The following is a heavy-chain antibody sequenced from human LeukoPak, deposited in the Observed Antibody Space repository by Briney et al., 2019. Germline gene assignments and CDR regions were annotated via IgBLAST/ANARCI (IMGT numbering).Heavy chain of an antibody. J-gene: IGHJ4*02. CDR2: IWYDGRNK. Sequence: PGGSLRLSCVASGFTFTSDAMNWVRQAPGKGLEWVALIWYDGRNKYYADSVRGRFTISRDNSKNTLYLQMNSLRAEDTAVYYCARGSENNYGFPDCWGQGTLVTVSS. CDR3: ARGSENNYGFPDC. V-gene: IGHV3-33*08. CDR1: GFTFTSDA. D-gene: IGHD5-18*01.